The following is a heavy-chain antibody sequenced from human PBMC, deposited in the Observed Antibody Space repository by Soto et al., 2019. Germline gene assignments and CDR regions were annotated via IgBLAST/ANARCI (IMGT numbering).Heavy chain of an antibody. CDR2: ISYDGSNK. CDR3: ARYGEAGYAFDI. CDR1: GFTFSSYA. D-gene: IGHD3-10*01. V-gene: IGHV3-30*04. Sequence: GGSLRLSCAASGFTFSSYAMHWVRQAPGKGLEWVAVISYDGSNKYYADSVKGRFTISRDNSKNTLYLQMNSLRAEDKAGENCARYGEAGYAFDIWGQGTMVTVSS. J-gene: IGHJ3*02.